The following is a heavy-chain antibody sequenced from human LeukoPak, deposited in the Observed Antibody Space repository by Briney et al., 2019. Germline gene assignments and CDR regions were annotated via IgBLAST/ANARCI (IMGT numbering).Heavy chain of an antibody. V-gene: IGHV1-69*02. J-gene: IGHJ3*02. Sequence: SVKVSCKATGGSFSSYSISWVRQAPGQGIEWMGRIIPILGIAKYAQKFQGRVTITADKSTSTAYMELSSLRSEDTAVYYCARAPGVDDAFDIWGQGTMVTVSS. CDR3: ARAPGVDDAFDI. D-gene: IGHD2-8*01. CDR1: GGSFSSYS. CDR2: IIPILGIA.